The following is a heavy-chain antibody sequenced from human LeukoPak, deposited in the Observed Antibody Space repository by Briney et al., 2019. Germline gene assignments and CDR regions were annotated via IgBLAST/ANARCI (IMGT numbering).Heavy chain of an antibody. V-gene: IGHV1-2*06. D-gene: IGHD6-13*01. CDR3: ARRGIAAAGTPPAGIDY. CDR2: INPNSGGT. CDR1: TXXX. J-gene: IGHJ4*02. Sequence: TXXXMHXVRQAPGQGLEWMGRINPNSGGTNYAQKFQGRVTMTRDTSISTAYMELSRLRSDDTAVYYCARRGIAAAGTPPAGIDYWGQGTLVTVSS.